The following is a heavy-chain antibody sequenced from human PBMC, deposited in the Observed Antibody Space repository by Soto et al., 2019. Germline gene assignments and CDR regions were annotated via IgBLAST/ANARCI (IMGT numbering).Heavy chain of an antibody. Sequence: GSLRLSCAASVFTCSSYAMSWVRQAPGKGLEWVSAISGSGGSTYYADSVKGRFTISRDNSKNTLYLQMNSLRAEDTAVYYCARHTTVVTPDYYYGMDVWGQGTTVTVSS. V-gene: IGHV3-23*01. J-gene: IGHJ6*02. CDR1: VFTCSSYA. D-gene: IGHD4-17*01. CDR2: ISGSGGST. CDR3: ARHTTVVTPDYYYGMDV.